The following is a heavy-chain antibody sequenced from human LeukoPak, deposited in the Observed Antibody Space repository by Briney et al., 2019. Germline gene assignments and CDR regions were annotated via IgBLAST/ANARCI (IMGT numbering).Heavy chain of an antibody. D-gene: IGHD6-19*01. CDR1: ADSIRSYY. CDR3: ARHIGARIAVSVTLWFDP. Sequence: SQPLSLPCPVPADSIRSYYWSWTRQPPGQGLEWIGYIYYSGSTNYNPSLKTRVTISVDMSNNQFSLKLSSVTAADTAVYYCARHIGARIAVSVTLWFDPWGQGTLVTVSS. J-gene: IGHJ5*02. CDR2: IYYSGST. V-gene: IGHV4-59*08.